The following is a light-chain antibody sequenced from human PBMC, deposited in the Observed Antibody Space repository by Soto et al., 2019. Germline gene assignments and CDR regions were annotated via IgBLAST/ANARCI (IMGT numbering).Light chain of an antibody. CDR2: GAS. CDR1: QSVSSSY. Sequence: EIVLTQSPGTLSLSPGERATLSCRASQSVSSSYLAWYQQKPGQAPRLLTYGASSRATGIPDRFSGSGSGTDFTLTISRLEPEDFAVYYCQQYGSSPGYTFGQGTKVDIK. CDR3: QQYGSSPGYT. V-gene: IGKV3-20*01. J-gene: IGKJ2*01.